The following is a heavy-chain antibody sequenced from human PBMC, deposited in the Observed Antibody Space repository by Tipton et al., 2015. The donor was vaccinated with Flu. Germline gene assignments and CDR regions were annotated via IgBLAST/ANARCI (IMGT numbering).Heavy chain of an antibody. D-gene: IGHD4-23*01. Sequence: LRLSCTVSGGPISRGSYYWSWIRQPAGKGLEWIGLIYPSGSANYNPSLKSRVTISVDTSKDQFSLSLTSVTAADTAVYYCVRDRWNGFDTWGQGTRVTVSS. CDR1: GGPISRGSYY. CDR3: VRDRWNGFDT. CDR2: IYPSGSA. V-gene: IGHV4-61*02. J-gene: IGHJ3*02.